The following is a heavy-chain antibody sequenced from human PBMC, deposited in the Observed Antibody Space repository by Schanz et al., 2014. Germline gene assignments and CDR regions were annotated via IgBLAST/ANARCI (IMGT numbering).Heavy chain of an antibody. Sequence: QVQVVQSGAEVKKPGASVKVSCKASGGTFSSFGINWVRQAPGQGLEWMGRIIPILGIANYAQKFQGRVTITADKSTFAAYMDVSSLRSEDTAVYDCASSGAAYSSSWDFDYWGQGTLVTVSS. D-gene: IGHD6-13*01. CDR1: GGTFSSFG. J-gene: IGHJ4*02. CDR3: ASSGAAYSSSWDFDY. V-gene: IGHV1-69*04. CDR2: IIPILGIA.